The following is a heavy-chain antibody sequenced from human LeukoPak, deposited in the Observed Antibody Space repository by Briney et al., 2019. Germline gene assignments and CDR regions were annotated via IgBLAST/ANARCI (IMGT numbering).Heavy chain of an antibody. D-gene: IGHD3-16*01. CDR3: AGGAFDI. V-gene: IGHV4-39*01. J-gene: IGHJ3*02. CDR2: IYYSGST. Sequence: ETLSLTCTVSGGSISSSSYYWGWIRQPPVKGLEWIGSIYYSGSTYYNPSLKSRVTISVDTSKNQFSLKLSSVTAADTAVYYCAGGAFDIWGQGTMVTVSS. CDR1: GGSISSSSYY.